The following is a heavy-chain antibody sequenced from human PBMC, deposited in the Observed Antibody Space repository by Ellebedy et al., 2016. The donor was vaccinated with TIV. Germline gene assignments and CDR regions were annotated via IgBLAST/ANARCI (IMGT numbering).Heavy chain of an antibody. J-gene: IGHJ4*02. CDR3: ARVRGGVGATNGLDY. D-gene: IGHD1-26*01. Sequence: AASVKVSCKASGYTFTSYCMHWVRQAPGQGLEWMGIINPSGGSTSYAQKLQGRVTMTRDTSTSTVYMELSSLRSEDTAVYYCARVRGGVGATNGLDYWGQGTLVTVSS. V-gene: IGHV1-46*04. CDR2: INPSGGST. CDR1: GYTFTSYC.